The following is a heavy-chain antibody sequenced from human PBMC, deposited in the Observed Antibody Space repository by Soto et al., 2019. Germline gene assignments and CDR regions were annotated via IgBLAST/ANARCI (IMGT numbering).Heavy chain of an antibody. CDR1: GFAFSSHT. Sequence: GGSLRLSCVASGFAFSSHTLYWVRQAPGKGLEWVSYISGSGTSTYNSDSVKGRFTISRDNARNSLFLQMNSLRDEDTAVYYCAKGRVDTAYFDNWGQGALVTVSS. D-gene: IGHD5-18*01. CDR3: AKGRVDTAYFDN. CDR2: ISGSGTST. J-gene: IGHJ4*02. V-gene: IGHV3-48*02.